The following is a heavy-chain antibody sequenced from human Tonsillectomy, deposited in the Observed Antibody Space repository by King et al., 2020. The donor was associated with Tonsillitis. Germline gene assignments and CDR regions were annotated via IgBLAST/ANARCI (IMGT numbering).Heavy chain of an antibody. Sequence: VQLQQSGPGLVKPSQTLSLTCDISGDIVSSNSAAWNWIRPTPSRGLEWLGRTYYRSKWYNDYAVSVKSRITINPDTSKNQFSLPLNSVTPEDTAVYYCAREFVEDPGSYFDYWGQGTLVTVSS. V-gene: IGHV6-1*01. CDR3: AREFVEDPGSYFDY. CDR2: TYYRSKWYN. D-gene: IGHD2-21*01. CDR1: GDIVSSNSAA. J-gene: IGHJ4*02.